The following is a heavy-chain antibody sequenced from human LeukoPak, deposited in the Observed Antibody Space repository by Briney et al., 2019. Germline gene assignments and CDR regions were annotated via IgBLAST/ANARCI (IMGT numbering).Heavy chain of an antibody. CDR1: GYSISSGYY. CDR3: ARGVGEFNYYDSVGTNWFDP. Sequence: SETLSLTCTVSGYSISSGYYWGWIRQPPGKGLEWIGSIYHSGSTYYNPSLKSRVTISVDTSKNQFSLKLSSVTAADTAVYYCARGVGEFNYYDSVGTNWFDPWGQGTLVTVSS. D-gene: IGHD3-22*01. V-gene: IGHV4-38-2*02. CDR2: IYHSGST. J-gene: IGHJ5*02.